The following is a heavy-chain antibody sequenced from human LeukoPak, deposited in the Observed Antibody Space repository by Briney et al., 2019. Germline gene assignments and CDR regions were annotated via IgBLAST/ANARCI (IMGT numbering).Heavy chain of an antibody. CDR2: INPNGGGT. J-gene: IGHJ4*02. CDR3: ARIITSTWYNEFDC. D-gene: IGHD1-14*01. Sequence: ASVKVSCKASGYTFTDHYLHWLRQAPGQGLEYLGWINPNGGGTNFPQRFQGRVTLTIDTSVNTGYMEITKLTSDDTAVYYCARIITSTWYNEFDCWGQGTLVAVSS. V-gene: IGHV1-2*02. CDR1: GYTFTDHY.